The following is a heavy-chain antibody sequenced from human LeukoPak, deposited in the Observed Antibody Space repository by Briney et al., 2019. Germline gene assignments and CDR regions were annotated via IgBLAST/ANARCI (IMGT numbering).Heavy chain of an antibody. D-gene: IGHD4-17*01. J-gene: IGHJ4*02. CDR1: GFTFSNAW. CDR3: TTAYVYGDPYYFDY. Sequence: GGSLRLSCAASGFTFSNAWMSWVRQAPGKGLEWVGRIKSKTDGGTTDYAAPVKGRFTISRDDSKNTLYLQMNSLKTEDTAVYYCTTAYVYGDPYYFDYWGQGTLVTVSS. CDR2: IKSKTDGGTT. V-gene: IGHV3-15*01.